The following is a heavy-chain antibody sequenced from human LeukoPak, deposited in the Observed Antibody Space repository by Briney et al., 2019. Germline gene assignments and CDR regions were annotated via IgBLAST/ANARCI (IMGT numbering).Heavy chain of an antibody. D-gene: IGHD6-19*01. CDR3: ARAPGYSSAQDV. CDR1: GGTFSSYA. Sequence: SVKVSCKASGGTFSSYAISWVRQAPGQGLEWMGGTIPIFGTANYAQKLQGRVTMTTDTSTNTAYMELRSLRSDDTAVYYCARAPGYSSAQDVWGQRTTGNGSS. J-gene: IGHJ6*02. CDR2: TIPIFGTA. V-gene: IGHV1-69*05.